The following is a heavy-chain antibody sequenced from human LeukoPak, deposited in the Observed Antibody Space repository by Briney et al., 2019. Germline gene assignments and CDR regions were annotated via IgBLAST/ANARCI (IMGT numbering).Heavy chain of an antibody. V-gene: IGHV4-4*07. CDR2: IYTSGST. D-gene: IGHD3-22*01. CDR1: GGSISSYY. J-gene: IGHJ3*02. CDR3: ARARWYYYDSSGYLDAFDI. Sequence: SETLSLTCTVSGGSISSYYWSWIRQPAGKGLEWIGRIYTSGSTNYNPSLKSRVTMSVDTSKNQFSLKLSSVTAADTAVYYCARARWYYYDSSGYLDAFDIWSQGTMVTVSS.